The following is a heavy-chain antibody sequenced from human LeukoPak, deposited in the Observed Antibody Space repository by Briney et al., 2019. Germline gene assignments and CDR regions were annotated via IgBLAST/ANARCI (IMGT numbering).Heavy chain of an antibody. V-gene: IGHV4-34*01. D-gene: IGHD3-10*01. CDR3: ARRRVLLWFGELPFDY. CDR1: GGSFSGYY. CDR2: INHSGST. Sequence: SETLSLTCAVYGGSFSGYYWSWIRQPPGKGLEWIGEINHSGSTNYNPSLKSRVTISVDTSKSQCSLKLSSVTAADTAVYYCARRRVLLWFGELPFDYWGQGTLVSVSS. J-gene: IGHJ4*02.